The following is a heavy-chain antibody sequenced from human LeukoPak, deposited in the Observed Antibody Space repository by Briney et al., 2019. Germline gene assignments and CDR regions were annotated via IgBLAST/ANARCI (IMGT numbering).Heavy chain of an antibody. V-gene: IGHV4-30-4*01. Sequence: SQTLSLTCTVSGGSISSGDYYWSWIRQPPGKGLEWIGYIYYSGSTYYNPSLKSRVTISVDTSKNQFSLKLSSVTAADTAVYYCARDTMTTVIPYYYYGMDVWGQGTTVTVSS. CDR3: ARDTMTTVIPYYYYGMDV. CDR2: IYYSGST. J-gene: IGHJ6*02. D-gene: IGHD4-17*01. CDR1: GGSISSGDYY.